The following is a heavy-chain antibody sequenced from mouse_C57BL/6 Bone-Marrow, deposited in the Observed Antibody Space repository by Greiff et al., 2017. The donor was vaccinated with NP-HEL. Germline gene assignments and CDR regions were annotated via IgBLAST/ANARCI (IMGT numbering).Heavy chain of an antibody. CDR2: ISGGGGNT. D-gene: IGHD1-1*01. Sequence: EVHLVESGGGLVKPGGSLKLSCAASGFTFSSYTMSWVRQTPEKRLEWVATISGGGGNTYYPDSVKGRFTISRDNAKNTLYLQMSSLRSEDTALYYCAVEGFITTVVAPYYWGQGTSVTVSS. CDR1: GFTFSSYT. J-gene: IGHJ4*01. V-gene: IGHV5-9*01. CDR3: AVEGFITTVVAPYY.